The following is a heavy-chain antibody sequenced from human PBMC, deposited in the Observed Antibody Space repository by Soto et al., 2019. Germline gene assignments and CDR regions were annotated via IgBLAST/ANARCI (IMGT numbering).Heavy chain of an antibody. Sequence: EVQLLESGGGLVQPGGSLRLSCAASGFTFSSYAMSWVRQAPGKGLEWVSAISGSGGSTYYADSVKGRFTIYRANSKNTLYLQMNSLRAEDTAVYYCAKDLVVVAEGGYWGQGTLVTVSS. J-gene: IGHJ4*02. CDR1: GFTFSSYA. CDR3: AKDLVVVAEGGY. D-gene: IGHD2-15*01. V-gene: IGHV3-23*01. CDR2: ISGSGGST.